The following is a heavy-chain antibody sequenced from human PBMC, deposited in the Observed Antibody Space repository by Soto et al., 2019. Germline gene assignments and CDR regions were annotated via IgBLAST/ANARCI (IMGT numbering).Heavy chain of an antibody. Sequence: QVQLQESGPGLVKPSGTLSLTCAVSSGSISSSNWWSWVRQPPGKGLEWIGEIYHSGSTNYNPSPRSRVSISVDKSKHQFSLKLGSVRASDTAVYYCARRITIFGVVTEGYFDYWGQGTLVTVSS. J-gene: IGHJ4*02. CDR2: IYHSGST. CDR1: SGSISSSNW. D-gene: IGHD3-3*01. CDR3: ARRITIFGVVTEGYFDY. V-gene: IGHV4-4*02.